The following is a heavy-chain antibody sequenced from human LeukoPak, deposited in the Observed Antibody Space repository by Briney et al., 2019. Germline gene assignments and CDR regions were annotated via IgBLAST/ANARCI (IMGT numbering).Heavy chain of an antibody. CDR2: IYFSGGNT. Sequence: SETLSLTCAVSGGSISNYYWSWIRQPPGKELEWIGYIYFSGGNTSYNPSFKSRVTISVDTSKNQFFLRLNSVTAADTAVYYCARQPSGTAAFDIWGQGTVVTVSS. V-gene: IGHV4-59*08. CDR3: ARQPSGTAAFDI. J-gene: IGHJ3*02. CDR1: GGSISNYY. D-gene: IGHD1-14*01.